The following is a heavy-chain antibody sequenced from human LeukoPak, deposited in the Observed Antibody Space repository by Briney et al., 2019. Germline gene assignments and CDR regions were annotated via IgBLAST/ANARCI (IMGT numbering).Heavy chain of an antibody. J-gene: IGHJ4*02. D-gene: IGHD3-10*01. Sequence: SQTLSLTCTVSGGSISSGGYYWSWIRQHPGKSLEWIGYIYYSGSTYYNPSLKSRVTISVDTSKNQFSLKLSSVTAADTAVYYCARVETIYGSGSYQFDYWAREPWSPSPQ. CDR2: IYYSGST. CDR1: GGSISSGGYY. V-gene: IGHV4-31*03. CDR3: ARVETIYGSGSYQFDY.